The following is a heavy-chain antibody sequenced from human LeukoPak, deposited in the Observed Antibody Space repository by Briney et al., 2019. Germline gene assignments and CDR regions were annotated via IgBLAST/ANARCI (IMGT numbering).Heavy chain of an antibody. CDR3: ASMVRGAPYWYGVDV. CDR1: GGSFSNYY. V-gene: IGHV4-59*01. CDR2: MHDSGIS. J-gene: IGHJ6*02. D-gene: IGHD3-10*01. Sequence: SETLSLTCSVSGGSFSNYYWIWIRQPPGKGLECIGYMHDSGISGYNPSLKSRVTISLDASKSQFSLKLSSVTAADTAVYYCASMVRGAPYWYGVDVWGQGTTVTVSS.